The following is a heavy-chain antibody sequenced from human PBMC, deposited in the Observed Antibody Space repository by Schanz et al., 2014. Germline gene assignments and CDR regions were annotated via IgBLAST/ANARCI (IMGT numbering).Heavy chain of an antibody. D-gene: IGHD6-19*01. CDR3: AKAGSGWSTAGFYY. V-gene: IGHV3-23*01. J-gene: IGHJ4*02. CDR2: ISDNGIST. CDR1: GFTFSSYA. Sequence: EVQLLESGGGLVQPGGSLRLSCVASGFTFSSYAMSWVRQAPGKGLEWVSGISDNGISTYYADSVKGRFSISRENSKNMLYLQMSSLRAEDTAVYYCAKAGSGWSTAGFYYWGQGTLVTVSS.